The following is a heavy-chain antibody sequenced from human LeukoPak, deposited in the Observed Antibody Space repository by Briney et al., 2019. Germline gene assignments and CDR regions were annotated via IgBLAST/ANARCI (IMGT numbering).Heavy chain of an antibody. J-gene: IGHJ3*02. CDR3: VRGTSIRAFDI. D-gene: IGHD1-7*01. CDR1: GFTFSSYW. V-gene: IGHV3-7*02. CDR2: IKQDGSEK. Sequence: GGSLRLSCAASGFTFSSYWMSWVRQTPGKGLEWVANIKQDGSEKYYMDSVKGRFTISRDNAKNSLYLQMNSLRAEDTAVYYCVRGTSIRAFDIWGQGTMVTVSS.